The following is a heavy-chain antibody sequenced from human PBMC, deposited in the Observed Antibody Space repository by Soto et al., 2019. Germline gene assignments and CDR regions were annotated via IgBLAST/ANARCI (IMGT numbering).Heavy chain of an antibody. D-gene: IGHD6-19*01. CDR1: GYTFSSYA. J-gene: IGHJ4*02. Sequence: EVQLLESGGGLVQPGGSLRLSCAASGYTFSSYAMSWVRQAPGKGLEWVSAISGSGGSTYYADSVKGRFTISRDNSKNTLYLQMNSLRAEDTAVYYCAKEGRIVAGTPPPFDYWGQGTLVTVSS. CDR2: ISGSGGST. CDR3: AKEGRIVAGTPPPFDY. V-gene: IGHV3-23*01.